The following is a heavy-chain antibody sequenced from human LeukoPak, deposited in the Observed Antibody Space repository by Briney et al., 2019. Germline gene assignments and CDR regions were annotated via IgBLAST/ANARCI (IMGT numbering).Heavy chain of an antibody. CDR2: IWYDGSNK. J-gene: IGHJ4*02. CDR1: GVTFSSYG. CDR3: ARDPAAAGGPLFDY. V-gene: IGHV3-33*01. D-gene: IGHD6-13*01. Sequence: GGSLRLSCAASGVTFSSYGMHWVRQAPGKGLEWVAVIWYDGSNKYYADSVKGRFTISRDNSKNTLYLQMNSLRAEDTAVYYCARDPAAAGGPLFDYWGQGTLVTVSS.